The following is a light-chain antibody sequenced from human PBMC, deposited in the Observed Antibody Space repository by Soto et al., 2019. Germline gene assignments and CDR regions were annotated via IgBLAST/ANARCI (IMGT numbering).Light chain of an antibody. CDR3: QQYIGDPWT. Sequence: DIQMTQSPSTLSASVGDRVTITCRASQSVGSWLAWFQQKAGNAPKVLIYKVSNLESGVPSRFSGSGSGTEFTLTISSLQPDGFATCYCQQYIGDPWTFGQGTRLEIK. J-gene: IGKJ1*01. V-gene: IGKV1-5*03. CDR1: QSVGSW. CDR2: KVS.